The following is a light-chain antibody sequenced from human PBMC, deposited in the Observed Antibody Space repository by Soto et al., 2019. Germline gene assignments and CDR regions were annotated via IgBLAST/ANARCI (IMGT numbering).Light chain of an antibody. J-gene: IGKJ1*01. V-gene: IGKV3-11*01. Sequence: EIVLTQSPATLSLSPGERATLSCRASQSVSSYLAWYQQKPGQAPRLLIYDASNRATGIPSRFSGSGSGTNFTLSISSIEPEDFSVDYCQQRSNWQWTFGQGTKVEIK. CDR1: QSVSSY. CDR2: DAS. CDR3: QQRSNWQWT.